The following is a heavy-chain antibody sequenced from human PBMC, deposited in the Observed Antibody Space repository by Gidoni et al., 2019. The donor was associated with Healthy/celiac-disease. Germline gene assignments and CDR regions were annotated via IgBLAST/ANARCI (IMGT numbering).Heavy chain of an antibody. V-gene: IGHV3-15*07. D-gene: IGHD3-10*01. CDR1: GFTFSNAW. Sequence: EVQLVESGGGLVKPGGSLRLSCAASGFTFSNAWMNWVRQAPGKGLEWVGRIKSKTDGGTTDYAAPVKGRFTISRDDSKNTLYLQMNSLKTEDTAVYYCTTSIWFGELGLDYWGQGTLVTVSS. CDR2: IKSKTDGGTT. CDR3: TTSIWFGELGLDY. J-gene: IGHJ4*02.